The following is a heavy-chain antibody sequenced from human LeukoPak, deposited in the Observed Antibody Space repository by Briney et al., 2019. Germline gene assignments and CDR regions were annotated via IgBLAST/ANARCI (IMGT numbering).Heavy chain of an antibody. V-gene: IGHV4-59*11. Sequence: SETLSLTCTVSGGSISSHYWSWIRQPPGKGLEWIGYIYYSGSTNYNPSLKSRVTISVDTSKNQFSLKLTSVTAADTAVYYCARGGGDYYYYMDVWGKGTTVTVSS. J-gene: IGHJ6*03. D-gene: IGHD3-16*01. CDR1: GGSISSHY. CDR2: IYYSGST. CDR3: ARGGGDYYYYMDV.